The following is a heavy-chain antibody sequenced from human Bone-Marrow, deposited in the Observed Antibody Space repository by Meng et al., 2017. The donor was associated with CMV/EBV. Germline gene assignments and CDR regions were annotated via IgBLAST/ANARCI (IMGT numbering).Heavy chain of an antibody. V-gene: IGHV4-34*01. CDR1: GGSFRGYY. CDR2: INHSGST. J-gene: IGHJ6*02. Sequence: GSLRLSCAVYGGSFRGYYWSWTRQPPWKGLEWIGEINHSGSTNYNPSLKSRVTIPVDTSKTQSTLKLRSVAAADAAVYYCARPRRYCSGGCGSSYYGMDVWGQGTTVTVSS. D-gene: IGHD2-15*01. CDR3: ARPRRYCSGGCGSSYYGMDV.